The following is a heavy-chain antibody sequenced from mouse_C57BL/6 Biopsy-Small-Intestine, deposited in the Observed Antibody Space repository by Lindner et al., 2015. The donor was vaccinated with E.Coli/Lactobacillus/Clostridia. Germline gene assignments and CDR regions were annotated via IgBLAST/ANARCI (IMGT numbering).Heavy chain of an antibody. J-gene: IGHJ3*01. D-gene: IGHD1-1*01. CDR3: TRYSYGSNPWFTF. Sequence: VQLQESGAELVRPGASVTLSCKASGYTFTDYEMHWVKQTPVHGLEWIGAFDPATGGSAYSQKFKDKAILTADKSSSISYMEVPSLTSEDSAVYYCTRYSYGSNPWFTFWGQGTLVTVSA. V-gene: IGHV1-15*01. CDR1: GYTFTDYE. CDR2: FDPATGGS.